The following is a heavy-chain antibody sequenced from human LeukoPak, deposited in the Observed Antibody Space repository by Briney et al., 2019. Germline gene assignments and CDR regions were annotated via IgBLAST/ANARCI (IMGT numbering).Heavy chain of an antibody. V-gene: IGHV1-2*02. Sequence: ASVKVSCKVSGYTLTELSMHWVRQAPGKGLEWMGWINPHSGGTHFAQRFQGRVTLTRDTSIRTAYMDLSRLTSDDTAVYYCSRGGGGYCNSTSCSQDSWGQGTLVTVSS. CDR1: GYTLTELS. J-gene: IGHJ4*02. CDR2: INPHSGGT. D-gene: IGHD2-2*01. CDR3: SRGGGGYCNSTSCSQDS.